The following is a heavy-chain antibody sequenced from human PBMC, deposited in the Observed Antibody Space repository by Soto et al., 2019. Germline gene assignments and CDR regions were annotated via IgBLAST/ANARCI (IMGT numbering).Heavy chain of an antibody. V-gene: IGHV1-18*01. CDR1: GGTFSSYA. Sequence: ASVKVSCKASGGTFSSYAITWVRQAPGQGLEWMGWISAYNGNTNYAQKLQGRVTMNTDASTSTAYMELRSLRSDDTAVYYCGVCLRGTSCPEDYWGQGTPVTVSS. CDR2: ISAYNGNT. J-gene: IGHJ4*02. D-gene: IGHD2-2*01. CDR3: GVCLRGTSCPEDY.